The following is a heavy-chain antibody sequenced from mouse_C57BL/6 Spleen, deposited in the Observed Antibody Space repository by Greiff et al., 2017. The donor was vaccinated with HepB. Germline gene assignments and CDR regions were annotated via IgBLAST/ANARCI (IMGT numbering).Heavy chain of an antibody. CDR3: ATPDYYGSSPFAY. V-gene: IGHV1-69*01. Sequence: QVQLQQPGAELVMPGASVKLSCKASGYTFTSYWMHWVKQRPGQGLEWIGEIDPSDSYTNYNQKFKGKSTLTVDKSSSTAYMQLSSLTSEDSAVYDCATPDYYGSSPFAYWGQGTLVTVSA. CDR1: GYTFTSYW. D-gene: IGHD1-1*01. J-gene: IGHJ3*01. CDR2: IDPSDSYT.